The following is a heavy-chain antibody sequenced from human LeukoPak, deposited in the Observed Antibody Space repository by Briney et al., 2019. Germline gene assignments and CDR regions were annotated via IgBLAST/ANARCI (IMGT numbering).Heavy chain of an antibody. Sequence: GGSLRLSCAASGFTFSSYAMSWVRQAPGKGLEWVSVISGSGGSTYYADSVKGRFTISRDNSKNTLYLQMNSLRAEDTAVYYCAKAVGYCSSTSCYAPNYWGQGTLVTVSS. J-gene: IGHJ4*02. CDR1: GFTFSSYA. V-gene: IGHV3-23*01. CDR2: ISGSGGST. D-gene: IGHD2-2*03. CDR3: AKAVGYCSSTSCYAPNY.